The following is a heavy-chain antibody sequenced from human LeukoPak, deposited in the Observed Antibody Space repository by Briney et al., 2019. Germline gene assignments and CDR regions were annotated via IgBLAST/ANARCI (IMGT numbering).Heavy chain of an antibody. V-gene: IGHV4-38-2*02. CDR1: GYSISSGYY. J-gene: IGHJ6*03. D-gene: IGHD2-21*01. CDR3: ARIYYYYYYMDV. Sequence: SETLSLTCTVSGYSISSGYYWGWIRQPPGKGLEWIGSIYHSGSTYYNPSLKSRVTISVDTSKNQFSLKLSSVTAADTAVYYCARIYYYYYYMDVWGKGTTVTVSS. CDR2: IYHSGST.